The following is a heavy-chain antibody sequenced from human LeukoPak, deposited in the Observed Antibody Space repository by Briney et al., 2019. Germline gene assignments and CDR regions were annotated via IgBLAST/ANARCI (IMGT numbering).Heavy chain of an antibody. V-gene: IGHV3-23*01. CDR2: ISGSGGST. D-gene: IGHD3-22*01. Sequence: GGSLRLSCAASGFTFSSYGMSWVRQAPGKGLEWVSAISGSGGSTYYADSVKGRFTISRDNSKNTLYLQMNSLRAEDTAVYYCATRPSITMIVVVNDYWGQGTLVTVSS. J-gene: IGHJ4*02. CDR1: GFTFSSYG. CDR3: ATRPSITMIVVVNDY.